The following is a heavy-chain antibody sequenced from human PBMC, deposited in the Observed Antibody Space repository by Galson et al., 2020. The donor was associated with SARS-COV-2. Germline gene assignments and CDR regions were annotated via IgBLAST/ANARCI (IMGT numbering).Heavy chain of an antibody. J-gene: IGHJ6*02. V-gene: IGHV1-24*01. CDR3: ATGSVVAAYYALDV. Sequence: ASVKVSCKVSGNILSVLSMHWVRQTPGKGFEWMGSFDPTDDKRIYAQKFQARVTMSEDTSIDTAYMELSSLRSEDTAVYYCATGSVVAAYYALDVWGQGTTVTVSS. CDR1: GNILSVLS. CDR2: FDPTDDKR. D-gene: IGHD2-15*01.